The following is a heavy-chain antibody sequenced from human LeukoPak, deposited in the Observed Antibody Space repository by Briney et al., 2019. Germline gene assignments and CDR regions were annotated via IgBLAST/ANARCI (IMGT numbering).Heavy chain of an antibody. CDR2: IKSKTDGGTT. Sequence: GGSLRLSCAASGFTFSNAWMSWVRQAPGKGLEWVGRIKSKTDGGTTDYAAPVKGRFTISRDDSKNTLYLQMSSLKTEDTAVYYCTTAYDYGDPYYFDYWGQGTLVTVSS. D-gene: IGHD4-17*01. V-gene: IGHV3-15*01. J-gene: IGHJ4*02. CDR3: TTAYDYGDPYYFDY. CDR1: GFTFSNAW.